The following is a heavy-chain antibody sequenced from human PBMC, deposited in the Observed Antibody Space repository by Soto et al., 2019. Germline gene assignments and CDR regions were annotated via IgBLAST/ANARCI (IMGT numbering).Heavy chain of an antibody. CDR1: GGTFSSYA. D-gene: IGHD6-19*01. CDR2: IIPIFGTA. Sequence: SVKVSCKASGGTFSSYAVSWVRQAPGQGLEWMGGIIPIFGTANYAQKFQGRVTITADESTSTAYMELSSLRSEDTAVYYCARESSVAEAWVHAFDIWGQGTMVTVSS. CDR3: ARESSVAEAWVHAFDI. J-gene: IGHJ3*02. V-gene: IGHV1-69*13.